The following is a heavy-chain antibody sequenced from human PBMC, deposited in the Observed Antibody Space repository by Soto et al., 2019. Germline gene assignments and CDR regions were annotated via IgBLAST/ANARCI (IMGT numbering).Heavy chain of an antibody. CDR1: GFTFSSYA. J-gene: IGHJ4*02. Sequence: EVQLLESGGGLVQPGGSLRLSCAASGFTFSSYAMSWVRQAPGKGLEWVSTISDGGTYYADSVKGRFTISRDNSDNTLYLQMNSLRGDDTAVYYCAKGTRHWVYYVDYWGQGTLATVSS. V-gene: IGHV3-23*01. D-gene: IGHD1-1*01. CDR3: AKGTRHWVYYVDY. CDR2: ISDGGT.